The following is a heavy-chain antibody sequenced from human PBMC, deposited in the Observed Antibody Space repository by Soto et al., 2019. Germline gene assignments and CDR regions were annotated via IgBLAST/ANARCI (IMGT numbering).Heavy chain of an antibody. V-gene: IGHV4-39*01. CDR3: AGAIGYYSFLTDY. CDR2: IYYSGST. CDR1: GGSISSSSYY. J-gene: IGHJ4*02. D-gene: IGHD3-3*01. Sequence: PSETLSLTCTVSGGSISSSSYYWGWIRQPPGKGLEWIGSIYYSGSTYYNPSLKSRVTISVDTSKNQFSLKLSSVTDADTAVYNCAGAIGYYSFLTDYWGQGTLVTVSS.